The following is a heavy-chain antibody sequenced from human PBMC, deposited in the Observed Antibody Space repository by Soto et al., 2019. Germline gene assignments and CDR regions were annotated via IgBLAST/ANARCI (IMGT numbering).Heavy chain of an antibody. D-gene: IGHD3-9*01. CDR3: ARLLTEGATFREDAFDV. CDR2: ISTFNGKT. V-gene: IGHV1-18*01. Sequence: QIQLVQSGGDVKTPGASVKVSCTTSRYTFTSHGIAWVRQAPGQGLEWMGWISTFNGKTDYAQKFQGRVTMTADTITRTVHMELRSLRSDETAVYYCARLLTEGATFREDAFDVWGPGTKVTVSS. J-gene: IGHJ3*01. CDR1: RYTFTSHG.